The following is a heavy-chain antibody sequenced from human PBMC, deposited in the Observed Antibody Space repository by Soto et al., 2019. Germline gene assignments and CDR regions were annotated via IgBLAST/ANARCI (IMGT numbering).Heavy chain of an antibody. CDR1: GFTFDDYA. J-gene: IGHJ4*02. D-gene: IGHD3-9*01. V-gene: IGHV3-9*01. CDR2: ITWNGDTM. Sequence: GGSLRLSCAASGFTFDDYAMHWVRQSPGKGLEWVSSITWNGDTMGYADSVKGRFTISRDNAKRTVNLQMDSLRDEDTALYYCVKDRYFDWSNPFYFEYWGRGTLVTVSS. CDR3: VKDRYFDWSNPFYFEY.